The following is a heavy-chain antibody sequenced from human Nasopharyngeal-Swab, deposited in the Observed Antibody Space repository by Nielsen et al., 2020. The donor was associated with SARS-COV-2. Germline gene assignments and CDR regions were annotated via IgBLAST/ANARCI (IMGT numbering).Heavy chain of an antibody. Sequence: GESLKISCAASRFTFSDYYMSWIRQAPGKGLEWVSYISSSGSTIYYADSVKGRFTISRDNAKNSLYLQMNSLRAEDTAVYYCARDDYDSSGYRWFDPWGQGTLVTVSS. D-gene: IGHD3-22*01. V-gene: IGHV3-11*04. CDR3: ARDDYDSSGYRWFDP. CDR2: ISSSGSTI. CDR1: RFTFSDYY. J-gene: IGHJ5*02.